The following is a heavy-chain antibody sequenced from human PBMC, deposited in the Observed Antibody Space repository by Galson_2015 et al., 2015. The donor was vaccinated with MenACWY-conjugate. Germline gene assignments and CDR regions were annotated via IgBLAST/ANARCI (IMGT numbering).Heavy chain of an antibody. CDR2: IIPIFGTA. CDR3: ARDQDALYYFDY. CDR1: GGTFSSYA. J-gene: IGHJ4*02. D-gene: IGHD2-2*01. V-gene: IGHV1-69*01. Sequence: SCKASGGTFSSYAISWVRQAPGQGLEWMGGIIPIFGTANYAQKFQGRVTITADESTSTAYMELSSLRSEDTAVYYCARDQDALYYFDYWGQGTLVTVSS.